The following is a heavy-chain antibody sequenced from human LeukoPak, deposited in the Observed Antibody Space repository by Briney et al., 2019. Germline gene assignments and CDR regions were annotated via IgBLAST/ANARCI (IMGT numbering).Heavy chain of an antibody. J-gene: IGHJ6*03. CDR2: ISRSSTYI. D-gene: IGHD3-3*01. V-gene: IGHV3-21*01. Sequence: PGGSLRLSCAASGLTFSSYNMNWVRQAPGKGLEWVSSISRSSTYISYADSVKGRFTISRDNAKNSLYLQMNSLRAEDTAVYYCAREKDQFLEWAIYYYYYMDVWGKGTTVTVSS. CDR1: GLTFSSYN. CDR3: AREKDQFLEWAIYYYYYMDV.